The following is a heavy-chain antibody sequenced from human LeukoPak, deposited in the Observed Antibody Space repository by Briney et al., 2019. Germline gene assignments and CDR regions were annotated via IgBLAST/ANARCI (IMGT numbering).Heavy chain of an antibody. V-gene: IGHV3-30*18. D-gene: IGHD4-17*01. CDR2: ISYDGSNK. Sequence: GRSLRLSCAASGFTFSSYGMHWVRQAPGKGLEWVAVISYDGSNKYYADSVKGRFTISRDNSKNTLYLQMNSLRAEDTAVYYCAKDPDYGDYTNWFDPWGRGTLVTVSS. CDR3: AKDPDYGDYTNWFDP. J-gene: IGHJ5*02. CDR1: GFTFSSYG.